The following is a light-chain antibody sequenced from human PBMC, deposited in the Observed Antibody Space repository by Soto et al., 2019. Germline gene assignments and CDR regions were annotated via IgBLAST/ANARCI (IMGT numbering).Light chain of an antibody. CDR1: SSDVGVYNY. J-gene: IGLJ1*01. Sequence: QSALTQPASVSGSPGQSITISCTGASSDVGVYNYVSWYQQHPGKAPKLMIYDVSNRPSGVSNRFSGSKSGNTASLTISGLQAEDEADYYCSSYTSSSTLPSYVFGTGTKVTVL. CDR3: SSYTSSSTLPSYV. CDR2: DVS. V-gene: IGLV2-14*01.